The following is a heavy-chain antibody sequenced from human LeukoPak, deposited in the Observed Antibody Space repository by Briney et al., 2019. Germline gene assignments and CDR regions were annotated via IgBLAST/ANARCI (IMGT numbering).Heavy chain of an antibody. V-gene: IGHV4-28*03. CDR2: IYYSGSI. CDR1: GYPISCRIW. Sequence: PSETLFLTCASPGYPISCRIWWTWPRKPPGQELEGLAYIYYSGSIYYNPSLKSRVTMSVDTSKNQFSLKLSSVTAADTAVYYCAREDRRDSSSWYWDYWGQGTLVTVSS. D-gene: IGHD6-13*01. CDR3: AREDRRDSSSWYWDY. J-gene: IGHJ4*02.